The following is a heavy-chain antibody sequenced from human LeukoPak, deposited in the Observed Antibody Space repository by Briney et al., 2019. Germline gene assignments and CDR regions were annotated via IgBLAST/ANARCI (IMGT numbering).Heavy chain of an antibody. D-gene: IGHD6-13*01. CDR3: ARVSGGAAAGKTGWYYFDY. J-gene: IGHJ4*02. V-gene: IGHV3-53*01. CDR1: GFTVSSNY. Sequence: GGSLRLSCAASGFTVSSNYMSWVRQAPGKGLEWVSVIYSGGTTYYADSVKGRFTISRDNSKNTLYLQMSSLRVDDTAVYYCARVSGGAAAGKTGWYYFDYWGQGTLVTVSS. CDR2: IYSGGTT.